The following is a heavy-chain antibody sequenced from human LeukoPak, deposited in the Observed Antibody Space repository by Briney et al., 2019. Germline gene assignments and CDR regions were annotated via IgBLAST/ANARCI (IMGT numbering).Heavy chain of an antibody. V-gene: IGHV1-8*01. CDR3: AGLVGATTVLYYFDY. CDR1: GYTFTSYD. D-gene: IGHD1-26*01. CDR2: MNPNSGNT. Sequence: GASVKVSCKASGYTFTSYDINWVRQATGQGLEWMGWMNPNSGNTGYAQKFQGRVTMTRNTSISTAYMELSSLRSEDTAVYYCAGLVGATTVLYYFDYWGQGTLVTVSS. J-gene: IGHJ4*02.